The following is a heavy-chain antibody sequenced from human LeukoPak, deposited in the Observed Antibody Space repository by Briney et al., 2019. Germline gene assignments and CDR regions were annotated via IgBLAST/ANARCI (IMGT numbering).Heavy chain of an antibody. CDR2: IRYDGSNK. CDR3: AKDGWAKGITIFGVVKI. D-gene: IGHD3-3*01. V-gene: IGHV3-30*02. Sequence: PGGSLRLSCAASGFTFSSYGMHWVRQAPGKGLEWVAFIRYDGSNKYYADSVKGRFTISRDNSKNTLYLQMNSLRAEDTAVYYCAKDGWAKGITIFGVVKIGGQGTLVTVSS. J-gene: IGHJ4*02. CDR1: GFTFSSYG.